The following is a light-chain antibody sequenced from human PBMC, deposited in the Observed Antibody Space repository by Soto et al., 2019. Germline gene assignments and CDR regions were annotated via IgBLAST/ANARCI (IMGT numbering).Light chain of an antibody. V-gene: IGKV3D-20*02. J-gene: IGKJ5*01. CDR3: QYRSNWSPGT. CDR2: GAS. CDR1: QSVSSRY. Sequence: IVLTQSPGTLSLSPGERATLSCRAVQSVSSRYLAWYQHIPGQAPWLLIYGASSRATGSPDRFSGSGSGTDFTLTISSREPEDVAVYNCQYRSNWSPGTFGQGTRLEIK.